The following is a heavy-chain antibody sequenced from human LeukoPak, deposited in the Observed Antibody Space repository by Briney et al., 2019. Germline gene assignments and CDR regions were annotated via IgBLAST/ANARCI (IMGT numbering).Heavy chain of an antibody. CDR1: GYTFTSYY. CDR3: ARDRWDWNDSVNWFDP. D-gene: IGHD1-1*01. V-gene: IGHV1-46*01. CDR2: INPSGGST. J-gene: IGHJ5*02. Sequence: ASVKVSCKASGYTFTSYYMHWVRQAPGQGLEWMGIINPSGGSTSYAQKFQGRVTMTRDTSTSTVYMELSSLRSEDTAVYYYARDRWDWNDSVNWFDPWGQGTLVTVSS.